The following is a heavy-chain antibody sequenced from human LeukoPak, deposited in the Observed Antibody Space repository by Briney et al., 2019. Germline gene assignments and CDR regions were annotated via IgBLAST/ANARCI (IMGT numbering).Heavy chain of an antibody. V-gene: IGHV4-39*01. CDR1: GGSISSSSYY. CDR3: AIRRYSSSPGLVDY. J-gene: IGHJ4*02. Sequence: SETLSLTRTVSGGSISSSSYYWGWIRQPPGKGLEWIGSIYYSGSTYYNPSLKSRVTISVDTSKNQFSLKLSSVTAADTAVYYCAIRRYSSSPGLVDYWGQGTLVTVSS. D-gene: IGHD6-6*01. CDR2: IYYSGST.